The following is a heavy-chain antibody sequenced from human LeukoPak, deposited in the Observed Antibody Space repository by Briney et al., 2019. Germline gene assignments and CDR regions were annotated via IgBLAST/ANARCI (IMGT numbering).Heavy chain of an antibody. CDR1: GFFFSTHW. CDR3: ARLQGDYTTFDY. J-gene: IGHJ4*02. CDR2: IKQDGSVK. Sequence: GGSLRLSCAASGFFFSTHWMSWVRQAPGKGLEWVASIKQDGSVKHYVDSVKGRFTISRDNANDLMFLQMNSLRAEDTAVYFCARLQGDYTTFDYWGQGALVTVSS. V-gene: IGHV3-7*01. D-gene: IGHD2-21*01.